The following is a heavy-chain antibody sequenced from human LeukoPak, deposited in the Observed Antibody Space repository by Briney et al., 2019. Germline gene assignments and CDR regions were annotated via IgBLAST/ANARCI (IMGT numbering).Heavy chain of an antibody. CDR2: INHSGST. CDR1: GGSFSGYY. CDR3: ARETPYYYDSSGLDAFDI. V-gene: IGHV4-34*01. Sequence: NPSETLSLTCAVYGGSFSGYYWSWIRQPPGKGLEWIGEINHSGSTNYNPSLKSRVTISVDTSKNQFSLKLSSVTAADTAVYYCARETPYYYDSSGLDAFDIWGQGTMVTVSS. J-gene: IGHJ3*02. D-gene: IGHD3-22*01.